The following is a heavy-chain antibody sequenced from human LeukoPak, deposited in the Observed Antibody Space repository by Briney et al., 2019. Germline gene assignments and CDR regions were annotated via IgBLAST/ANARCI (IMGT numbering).Heavy chain of an antibody. J-gene: IGHJ4*02. CDR3: ARETGYNIDY. CDR2: INPNSGGT. D-gene: IGHD3-10*01. Sequence: ASVKVSCKASGGTFSSYAISWVRQAPGQGLEWMGWINPNSGGTNYAQKFQGRVTMTRDTSISTAYMELSRLRSDDTAVYYCARETGYNIDYWGQGTLVTVSS. CDR1: GGTFSSYA. V-gene: IGHV1-2*02.